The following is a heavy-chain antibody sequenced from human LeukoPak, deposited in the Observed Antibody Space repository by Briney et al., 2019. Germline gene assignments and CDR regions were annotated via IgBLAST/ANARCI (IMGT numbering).Heavy chain of an antibody. D-gene: IGHD5-18*01. J-gene: IGHJ4*02. CDR3: ARTILELWLPGAFDY. CDR1: GGSISSYY. V-gene: IGHV4-59*12. Sequence: SETLSLTCTVSGGSISSYYWSWIRQPPGKGLEWIGYIYHSGSTYYNPSLKSRVTISVDRSKNQFSLKLSSVTAADTAVYYCARTILELWLPGAFDYWGQGTLVTVSS. CDR2: IYHSGST.